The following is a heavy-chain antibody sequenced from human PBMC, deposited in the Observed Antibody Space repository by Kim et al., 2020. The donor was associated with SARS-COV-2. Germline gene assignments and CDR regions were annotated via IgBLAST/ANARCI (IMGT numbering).Heavy chain of an antibody. D-gene: IGHD6-13*01. CDR1: GYTFTSYD. V-gene: IGHV1-8*01. Sequence: ASVKVSCKASGYTFTSYDINWVRQATGQGLEWMGWMNPNSGNTGYAQKFQGRVTMTRNTSISTAYMELSSLRSEDTAVYYCVKTAAGESYSYYYYGMDVWGQGTTVTVSS. CDR3: VKTAAGESYSYYYYGMDV. J-gene: IGHJ6*02. CDR2: MNPNSGNT.